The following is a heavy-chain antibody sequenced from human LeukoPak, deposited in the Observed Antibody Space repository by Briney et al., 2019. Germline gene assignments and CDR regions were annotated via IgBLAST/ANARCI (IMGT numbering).Heavy chain of an antibody. D-gene: IGHD5-12*01. CDR1: GYTFTNYP. CDR3: ARGGYQSGMGV. CDR2: SNAGNGNT. Sequence: GASVKVSCKASGYTFTNYPIHWVRQAPGQRLEWMGWSNAGNGNTKYSQDFQGRVTISRDTSASTAYMELSSLRFEDMAVYYCARGGYQSGMGVWGQGTTVTASS. V-gene: IGHV1-3*02. J-gene: IGHJ6*02.